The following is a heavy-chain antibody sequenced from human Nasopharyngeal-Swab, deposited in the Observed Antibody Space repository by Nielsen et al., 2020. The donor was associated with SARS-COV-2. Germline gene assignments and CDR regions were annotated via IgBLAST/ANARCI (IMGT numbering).Heavy chain of an antibody. J-gene: IGHJ4*02. D-gene: IGHD2-2*01. CDR3: AKVDINCSSTSCYHHFDY. CDR2: ISGSGGST. V-gene: IGHV3-23*01. Sequence: GESLKISCAASGFTFSSYAMSWVRQAPGKGLEWVSAISGSGGSTYYADSVKGRFTISRDNSKNTLYLQMNSLRAEDTAVYYCAKVDINCSSTSCYHHFDYWGQGTLVTVSS. CDR1: GFTFSSYA.